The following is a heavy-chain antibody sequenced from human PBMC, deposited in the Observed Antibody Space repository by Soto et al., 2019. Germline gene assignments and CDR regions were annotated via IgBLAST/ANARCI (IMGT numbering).Heavy chain of an antibody. D-gene: IGHD3-3*02. CDR2: IYWDDDQ. V-gene: IGHV2-5*02. CDR3: AHAFGGTSWPNDAFDI. J-gene: IGHJ3*02. Sequence: QITLKESGPTLVKPTQSLTLTCTVSGFSLSGDGVGVGWIRQPPGKTLEWLAHIYWDDDQRSSPSLKTRLTITKDTSKNQVVLTMTNMDPVDTATYYCAHAFGGTSWPNDAFDIWGQGTVVTVSS. CDR1: GFSLSGDGVG.